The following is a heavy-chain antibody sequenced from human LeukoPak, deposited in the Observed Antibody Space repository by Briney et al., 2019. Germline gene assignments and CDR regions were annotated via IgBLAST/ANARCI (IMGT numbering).Heavy chain of an antibody. Sequence: GGSLRLSCEASGFSFNSYDMHWVRQVTGKGLEWVSAICTGGDTYYPDFVRGRFTISRENAKKSFYLEMNCLSPGDTAVYFCARGRGYDFWSGSFDLWGRGTLVTVSS. J-gene: IGHJ2*01. CDR3: ARGRGYDFWSGSFDL. CDR1: GFSFNSYD. CDR2: ICTGGDT. V-gene: IGHV3-13*01. D-gene: IGHD3-3*01.